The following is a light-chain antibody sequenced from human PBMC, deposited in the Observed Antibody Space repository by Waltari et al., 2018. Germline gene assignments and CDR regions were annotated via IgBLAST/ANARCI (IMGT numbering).Light chain of an antibody. CDR3: CSYAGGTAYV. CDR2: EAT. CDR1: SSDIGTYNF. V-gene: IGLV2-23*01. Sequence: SALTQPASVSGSPGQSITISCTGTSSDIGTYNFVSWYQEYPGKAPNLIIYEATKRPSGVSDRFAASKSGNTASLTISGLQADDEADYSCCSYAGGTAYVFGTGTMVTVL. J-gene: IGLJ1*01.